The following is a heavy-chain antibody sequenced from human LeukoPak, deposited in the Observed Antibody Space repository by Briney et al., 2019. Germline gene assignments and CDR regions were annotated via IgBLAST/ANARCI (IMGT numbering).Heavy chain of an antibody. CDR2: IYTSGST. CDR1: GGSISSYY. J-gene: IGHJ6*03. D-gene: IGHD6-6*01. CDR3: AKSSSLGYYSYYMDV. Sequence: SETLSLTCTVSGGSISSYYWSWIRQPAGKGLEWIGLIYTSGSTNYNPSLKSRVTMSVDTSKNQFSLRLSSVTAADTAVYYCAKSSSLGYYSYYMDVWGKGTTVTVSS. V-gene: IGHV4-4*07.